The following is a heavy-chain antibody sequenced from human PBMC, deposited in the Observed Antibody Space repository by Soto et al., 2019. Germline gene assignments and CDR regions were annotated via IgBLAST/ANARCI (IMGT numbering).Heavy chain of an antibody. CDR3: ARSSPYIVVRKPTGNQDYYGMDV. CDR1: GGTFSNYT. J-gene: IGHJ6*02. V-gene: IGHV1-69*01. Sequence: QVQLVQSGAEVKKPGSSVKVFCKASGGTFSNYTISWVRQAPGQGLEWMGGLIPVFGTTDYEHKFQGRVTITADGSTSTAYMKLSSLRSADTAVYYCARSSPYIVVRKPTGNQDYYGMDVWGQGTTVTVSS. D-gene: IGHD2-2*01. CDR2: LIPVFGTT.